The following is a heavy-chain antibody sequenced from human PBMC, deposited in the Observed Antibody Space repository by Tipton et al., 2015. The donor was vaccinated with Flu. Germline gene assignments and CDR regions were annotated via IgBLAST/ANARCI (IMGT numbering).Heavy chain of an antibody. D-gene: IGHD3-3*01. CDR1: GFTFDDYA. V-gene: IGHV3-43*02. Sequence: SLRLSCAASGFTFDDYAMHWVRQAPGKGLEWVSLISGDGGSTYYADSVKGRFTISRDNSKNSLYLQMNSLRTEDTALYYCAKDVSVSTIFGVDYYFDYWGQGTLVTVSS. CDR3: AKDVSVSTIFGVDYYFDY. J-gene: IGHJ4*02. CDR2: ISGDGGST.